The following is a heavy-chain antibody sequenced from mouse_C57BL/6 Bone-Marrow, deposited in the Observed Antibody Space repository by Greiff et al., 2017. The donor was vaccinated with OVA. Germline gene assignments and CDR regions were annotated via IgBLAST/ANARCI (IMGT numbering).Heavy chain of an antibody. J-gene: IGHJ2*01. V-gene: IGHV7-3*04. Sequence: EVKLVESGGGLVQPGDSLSLSCAASGFTFTTYYMSWVRQPPGKALEWLALIRHKPNGSTTEYSAYVKGPFTISRDNSQSILDLQMNALRAEDSATYYCARDKGRVAVDSFDYWGQGTALTVSS. CDR2: IRHKPNGSTT. CDR1: GFTFTTYY. D-gene: IGHD1-1*01. CDR3: ARDKGRVAVDSFDY.